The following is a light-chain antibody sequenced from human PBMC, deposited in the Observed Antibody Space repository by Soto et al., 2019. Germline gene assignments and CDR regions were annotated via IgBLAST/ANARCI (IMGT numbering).Light chain of an antibody. Sequence: QSVLTQPRSVSGSPGQSVTVSCSGISSDIGVYNHVSWYQQHPGKAPKLMIYDVNNRPSGVPDRFSGSKSGDTASLTITGLQAEDEADYYCCSYILTDVALRGGTKVTVL. CDR1: SSDIGVYNH. CDR3: CSYILTDVA. J-gene: IGLJ2*01. CDR2: DVN. V-gene: IGLV2-11*01.